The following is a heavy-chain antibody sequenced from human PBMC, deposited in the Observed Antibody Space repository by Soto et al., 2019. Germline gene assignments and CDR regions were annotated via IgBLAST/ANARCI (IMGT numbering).Heavy chain of an antibody. J-gene: IGHJ6*02. D-gene: IGHD6-13*01. V-gene: IGHV1-69*06. CDR3: AKRGIAAAGTTPGEQWLVYYYYYGMDV. Sequence: VASVKVSCKASGGTFSSYAISWVRQAPAQALEWMGGIIPIFGTANYAHKFQGRVTITADKSTSTAYLELSSLRSEVTAVYYCAKRGIAAAGTTPGEQWLVYYYYYGMDVWGQGTTVTVSS. CDR1: GGTFSSYA. CDR2: IIPIFGTA.